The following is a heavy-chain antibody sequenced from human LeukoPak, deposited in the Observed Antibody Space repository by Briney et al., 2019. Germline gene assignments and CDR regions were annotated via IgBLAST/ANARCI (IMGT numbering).Heavy chain of an antibody. CDR2: IWYDGSNK. Sequence: PGRSLRLSCAASGFTFSSYGMHWVRQAPGKGLEWVAVIWYDGSNKYYADSVKGRFTISRDNSENTLYLQMNSLRAEDTAVYYCARGGTTVTTPTYFDYWGQGTLVTVSS. D-gene: IGHD4-4*01. V-gene: IGHV3-33*01. CDR3: ARGGTTVTTPTYFDY. J-gene: IGHJ4*02. CDR1: GFTFSSYG.